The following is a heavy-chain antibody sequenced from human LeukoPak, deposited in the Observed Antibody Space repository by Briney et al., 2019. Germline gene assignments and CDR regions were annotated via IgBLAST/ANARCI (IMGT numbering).Heavy chain of an antibody. CDR1: GGSFSGYY. CDR2: INHSGST. J-gene: IGHJ4*02. V-gene: IGHV4-34*01. Sequence: SETLSLTCAVYGGSFSGYYWSWIRHPPGKGLEWIGEINHSGSTNYNPSLKSRVTISVDTSKNQFSLKLSSVTAADTAAYYCARKKGGATSWGQGTLVTVSS. CDR3: ARKKGGATS. D-gene: IGHD1-26*01.